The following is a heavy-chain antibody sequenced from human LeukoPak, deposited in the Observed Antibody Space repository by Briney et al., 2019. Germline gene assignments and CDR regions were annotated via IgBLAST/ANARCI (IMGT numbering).Heavy chain of an antibody. CDR2: FDPKEGER. CDR1: GYTFTGYY. Sequence: ASVTVSCKASGYTFTGYYMHWVRQAPGKGLEWMGGFDPKEGERVYAQNFQGRFTMTEDTSSGTAYMELNSLRSEDTAVYYCTTREIVVEPAQTSMVRGVLWRSDFWGHGTLVTVSS. J-gene: IGHJ4*01. CDR3: TTREIVVEPAQTSMVRGVLWRSDF. D-gene: IGHD3-10*01. V-gene: IGHV1-24*01.